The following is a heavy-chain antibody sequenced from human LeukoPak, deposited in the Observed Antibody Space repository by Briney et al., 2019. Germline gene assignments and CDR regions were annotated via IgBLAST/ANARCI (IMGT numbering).Heavy chain of an antibody. J-gene: IGHJ4*02. CDR3: ARAGGGYYDFWSGYYTPFFDY. Sequence: PSQTLSLTCTVSGGSISSGSYYWSWIRQPAGKGLEWIGRIYTSGSTNYNPSLKSRVTISVDTSKNQFSLKLSPVTAADTAVYYCARAGGGYYDFWSGYYTPFFDYWGQGTLVTVSS. V-gene: IGHV4-61*02. CDR1: GGSISSGSYY. CDR2: IYTSGST. D-gene: IGHD3-3*01.